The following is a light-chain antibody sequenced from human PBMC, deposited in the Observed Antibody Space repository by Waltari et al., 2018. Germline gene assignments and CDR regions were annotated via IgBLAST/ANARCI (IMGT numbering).Light chain of an antibody. Sequence: QSALTQPASVSGSPGQSITISCTGTSSDVGTYNYVSWYQQHPGNAPKLMIFDVSIRPSGLSKRFSGAKSGNTASLTISGLQAEDEADYYCSSYISSSTLELFGGETSLTVL. CDR2: DVS. CDR3: SSYISSSTLEL. CDR1: SSDVGTYNY. V-gene: IGLV2-14*03. J-gene: IGLJ2*01.